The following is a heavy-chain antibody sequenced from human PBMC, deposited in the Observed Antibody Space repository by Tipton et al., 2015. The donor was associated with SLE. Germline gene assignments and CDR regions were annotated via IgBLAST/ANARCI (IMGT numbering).Heavy chain of an antibody. V-gene: IGHV5-10-1*01. CDR2: IDPSDSYT. CDR3: ARQYDYGDYPQPFDY. J-gene: IGHJ4*02. CDR1: GYSFTGYW. D-gene: IGHD4-17*01. Sequence: QLVQSGAEVKKPGESLRISCKGSGYSFTGYWISWVRQMPGKGLEWMGQIDPSDSYTNYSPSFQGHVTISADKSISTAYLQWSSLKASDTAMYYCARQYDYGDYPQPFDYWGQGTLVTVSS.